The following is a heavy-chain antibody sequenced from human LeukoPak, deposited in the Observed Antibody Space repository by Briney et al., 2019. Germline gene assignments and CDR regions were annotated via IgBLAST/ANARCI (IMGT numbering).Heavy chain of an antibody. D-gene: IGHD6-19*01. Sequence: PGGSLRHFCAASGFTVSSNYMSWVRQAPGKGLEWVSVIYSGGSTYYADSVQGRFTISRHNSKNTLYLQMNSLRAEDTAVYYCARGGIAVAGTDYGMDVWGQGTTVTVSS. V-gene: IGHV3-53*04. J-gene: IGHJ6*02. CDR2: IYSGGST. CDR1: GFTVSSNY. CDR3: ARGGIAVAGTDYGMDV.